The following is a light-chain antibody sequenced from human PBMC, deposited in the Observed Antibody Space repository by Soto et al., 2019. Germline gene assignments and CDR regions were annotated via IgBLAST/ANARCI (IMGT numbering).Light chain of an antibody. CDR2: GAS. CDR3: QQYGTSPIT. Sequence: ENVLTQSPGTLSLSPGERDTLSCRTSQTVSSYLTWYQQSPGQAPRLLIYGASKRATGIPDRFSGSGSGTDFTLSISRLEPEDFALYYCQQYGTSPITFGQGTDWRL. CDR1: QTVSSY. J-gene: IGKJ5*01. V-gene: IGKV3-20*01.